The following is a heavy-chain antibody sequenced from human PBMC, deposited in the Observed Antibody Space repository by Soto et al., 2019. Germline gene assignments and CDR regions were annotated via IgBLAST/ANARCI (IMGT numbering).Heavy chain of an antibody. CDR1: GGSFSGYY. D-gene: IGHD3-10*01. J-gene: IGHJ4*02. V-gene: IGHV4-34*01. Sequence: SGTLSLTCAVYGGSFSGYYWSWIRQPPGKGLEWIGEINHSGSTNYNPSLKSRVTISVDTSKNQFSLKLSSVTAADTAVYYCATDNKGYYDFDYWGQGTLVTVSS. CDR3: ATDNKGYYDFDY. CDR2: INHSGST.